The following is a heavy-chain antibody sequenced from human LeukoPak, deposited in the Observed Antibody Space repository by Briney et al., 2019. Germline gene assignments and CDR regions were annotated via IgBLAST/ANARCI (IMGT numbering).Heavy chain of an antibody. J-gene: IGHJ3*02. Sequence: GGSLRLSCAASGFTFSSYGMHWVRQAPGKGLEWVAVISYDGSNKYYADSVKGRFTISRDNSKNTLYLQMNSLRAEDTAVYYCARGPGIAVAQAFDIWGQGTMVTVSS. CDR3: ARGPGIAVAQAFDI. D-gene: IGHD6-19*01. CDR1: GFTFSSYG. CDR2: ISYDGSNK. V-gene: IGHV3-30*03.